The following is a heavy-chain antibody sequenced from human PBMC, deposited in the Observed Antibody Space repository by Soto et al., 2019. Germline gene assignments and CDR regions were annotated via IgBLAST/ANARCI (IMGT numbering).Heavy chain of an antibody. V-gene: IGHV3-23*01. CDR3: AKDLSYSSSYFDY. D-gene: IGHD6-6*01. CDR2: ISGSGGST. Sequence: GGSLRLSCAASGFTFSSYAMSWVRQAPGKGLEWVSAISGSGGSTYYADSVKGRFTISRDNSKNTLYLQMNSLRAEDTSVYYCAKDLSYSSSYFDYWGQGTLVTVSS. CDR1: GFTFSSYA. J-gene: IGHJ4*02.